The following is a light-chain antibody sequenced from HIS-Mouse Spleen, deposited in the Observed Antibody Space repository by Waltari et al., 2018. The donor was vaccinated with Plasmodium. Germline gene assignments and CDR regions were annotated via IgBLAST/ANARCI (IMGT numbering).Light chain of an antibody. J-gene: IGKJ3*01. CDR3: QQYNNWSFT. CDR2: GAS. V-gene: IGKV3-20*01. Sequence: EIVLTQSPGPLSLSPGERATLSCRASQSVSSSYLAWYQQKPGQAPRLLILGASSRATGIPDRFSGSGSGTDFTLTISRLEPEDFAVYYCQQYNNWSFTFGPGTKVDIK. CDR1: QSVSSSY.